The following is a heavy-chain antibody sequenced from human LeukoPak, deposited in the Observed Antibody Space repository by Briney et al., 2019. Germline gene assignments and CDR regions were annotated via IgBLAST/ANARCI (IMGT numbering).Heavy chain of an antibody. CDR3: AREGGYSNFPY. J-gene: IGHJ4*02. CDR1: GGSISSGSYY. V-gene: IGHV4-61*02. Sequence: SQTLSLTCTVSGGSISSGSYYWSWIRQPAGKGLEWIGRIYTSGSTNYNPSLKSRVTISVDTSKNQFSPKLSSVTAADTAVYYCAREGGYSNFPYWGQGTLVTVSS. CDR2: IYTSGST. D-gene: IGHD5-12*01.